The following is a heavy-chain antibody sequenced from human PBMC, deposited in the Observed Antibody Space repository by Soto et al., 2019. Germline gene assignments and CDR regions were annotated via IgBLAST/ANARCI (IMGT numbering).Heavy chain of an antibody. Sequence: PGGSLRLSCAASGVTFSSYAMSWVRQAPGKGLEWVSAISGSGGSTYYADSVKGRFTISRDNSKNTLYLQMNSLRAEDTAVYYCVKVDSRDYYDFWSGYYPYFDSWGQGTMVTVSS. D-gene: IGHD3-3*01. V-gene: IGHV3-23*01. CDR2: ISGSGGST. CDR1: GVTFSSYA. J-gene: IGHJ4*02. CDR3: VKVDSRDYYDFWSGYYPYFDS.